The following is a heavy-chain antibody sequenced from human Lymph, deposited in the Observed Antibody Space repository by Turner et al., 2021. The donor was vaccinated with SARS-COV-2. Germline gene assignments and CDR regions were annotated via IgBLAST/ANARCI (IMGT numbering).Heavy chain of an antibody. CDR1: GGTFSSYA. D-gene: IGHD1-20*01. V-gene: IGHV1-69*10. J-gene: IGHJ4*02. CDR2: SIPMLDKA. CDR3: ARDVTGPLGY. Sequence: QVQLVQSGAEVKKPGSSVKVSCKASGGTFSSYAISWVRQAPGQGLEWMGGSIPMLDKANYAKKIQGRVTITAEKSTSTAYMELSSLRSEDTAVYYCARDVTGPLGYWGQGTLVTVSS.